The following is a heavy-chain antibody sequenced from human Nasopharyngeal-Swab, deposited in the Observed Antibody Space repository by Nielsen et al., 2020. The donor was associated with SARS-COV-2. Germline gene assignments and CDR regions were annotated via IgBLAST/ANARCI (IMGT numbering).Heavy chain of an antibody. V-gene: IGHV3-48*01. CDR3: AKASVWDSSSSGRNYYYYGMDV. J-gene: IGHJ6*02. D-gene: IGHD6-6*01. CDR2: ISSSSSTI. Sequence: GESLKISCAASGFTFSSYSMNWVRQAPGKGLEWVSYISSSSSTIYYADSVKGRFTISRDNAKNTLYLQMNSLRAEDTAVYYCAKASVWDSSSSGRNYYYYGMDVWGQGTTVTVSS. CDR1: GFTFSSYS.